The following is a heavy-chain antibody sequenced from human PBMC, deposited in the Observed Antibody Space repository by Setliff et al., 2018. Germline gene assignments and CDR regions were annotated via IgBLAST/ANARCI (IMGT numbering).Heavy chain of an antibody. D-gene: IGHD2-2*01. V-gene: IGHV5-51*01. CDR3: ARFCSSTSCPGAFDI. J-gene: IGHJ3*02. Sequence: GASLRLSCKGSGYSFTFYWIGWVRQMPGKGLEWMGIIYPGDSDTRYSPSFKGQVTISADKSISTAYLQLNSLKASDTAMFYFARFCSSTSCPGAFDIWGQGTMVTVSS. CDR1: GYSFTFYW. CDR2: IYPGDSDT.